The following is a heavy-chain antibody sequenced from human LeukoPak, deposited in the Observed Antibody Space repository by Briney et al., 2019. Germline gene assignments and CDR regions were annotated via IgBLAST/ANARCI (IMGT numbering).Heavy chain of an antibody. D-gene: IGHD3-9*01. Sequence: GGSLRLSCAASGFTFSSYAMHWVRQAPGKGLEYVSAISSNGGSTYYVNSVKGRFTISRDNSKNTLYLQMGSLRAEDMAVYYCARGVWALRYLDYWGQGTLATVSS. CDR2: ISSNGGST. J-gene: IGHJ4*02. CDR1: GFTFSSYA. V-gene: IGHV3-64*01. CDR3: ARGVWALRYLDY.